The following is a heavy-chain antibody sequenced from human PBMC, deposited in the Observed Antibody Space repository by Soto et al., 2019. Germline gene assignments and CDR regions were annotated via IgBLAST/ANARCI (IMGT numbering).Heavy chain of an antibody. J-gene: IGHJ6*02. CDR3: AKDWKWEAFYYGMNV. CDR2: ISYDGRNK. V-gene: IGHV3-30*18. D-gene: IGHD1-26*01. Sequence: QEQLVQSGGGVVQPGRSLRLSCAASGFKFSSYGMHWVRQAPGKGLEWVAAISYDGRNKHYADSVKGRFTISRDNSENTLFLQMNSLRGDDTAVYYCAKDWKWEAFYYGMNVWGQGTTVTVSS. CDR1: GFKFSSYG.